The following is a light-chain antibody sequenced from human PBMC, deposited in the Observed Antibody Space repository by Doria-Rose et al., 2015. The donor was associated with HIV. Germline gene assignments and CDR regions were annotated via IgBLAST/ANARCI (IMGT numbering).Light chain of an antibody. Sequence: QSVLIQPASVSGSPGQSITISCTGTSSDVGGYNYVSWYQQHPGKAPKLMISEVSNRPSGVSNRFSGSKSGNTASPTISGLQAEDEADYYCSSFTSSGTPYVFGTGTKVTVL. CDR1: SSDVGGYNY. J-gene: IGLJ1*01. CDR3: SSFTSSGTPYV. CDR2: EVS. V-gene: IGLV2-14*01.